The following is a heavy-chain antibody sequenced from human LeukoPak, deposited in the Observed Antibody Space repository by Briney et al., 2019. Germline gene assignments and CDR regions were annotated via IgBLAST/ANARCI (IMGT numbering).Heavy chain of an antibody. V-gene: IGHV3-7*03. J-gene: IGHJ4*02. D-gene: IGHD6-19*01. Sequence: GGSLRLSCAASGFTFSSYWMSWVRQAPGKGLEWVANIKQDGSEKYYVDSVKGRFTISRDNAKNLLYLQMNSLRAEDTAVYYCARVRGSGWFSYFDYWGQGTLVTVSS. CDR2: IKQDGSEK. CDR3: ARVRGSGWFSYFDY. CDR1: GFTFSSYW.